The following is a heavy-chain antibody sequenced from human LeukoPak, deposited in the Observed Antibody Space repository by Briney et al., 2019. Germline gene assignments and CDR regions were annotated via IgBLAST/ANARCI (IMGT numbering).Heavy chain of an antibody. CDR2: INGGGSST. V-gene: IGHV3-74*01. CDR3: ARVNIGDGV. CDR1: GFTFSSSW. J-gene: IGHJ6*04. Sequence: GGSLRLSCAASGFTFSSSWMHWVRQAPGKGLVWVSRINGGGSSTDYADSVKGRFTISRDNAKNTLYLEMNSLRAEDMAVYYCARVNIGDGVWGKGTTVTVSS. D-gene: IGHD2/OR15-2a*01.